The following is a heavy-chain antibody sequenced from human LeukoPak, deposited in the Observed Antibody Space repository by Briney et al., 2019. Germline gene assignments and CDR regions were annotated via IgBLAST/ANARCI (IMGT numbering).Heavy chain of an antibody. CDR1: GGSISSGGYY. V-gene: IGHV4-31*03. CDR3: AGGYYDFWSGSPPVDY. J-gene: IGHJ4*02. D-gene: IGHD3-3*01. CDR2: IYYSGST. Sequence: SETLSLTCTVSGGSISSGGYYWSWIRQHPGKGLEWIGYIYYSGSTYYNPSLKSRVTISVDTSKNQFSLKLSSVTAADTAVYYCAGGYYDFWSGSPPVDYWGQGTLVTVSS.